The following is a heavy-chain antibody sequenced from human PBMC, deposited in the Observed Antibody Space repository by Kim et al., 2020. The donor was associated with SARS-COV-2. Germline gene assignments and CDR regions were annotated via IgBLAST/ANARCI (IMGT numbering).Heavy chain of an antibody. CDR2: ISGSGGST. CDR1: GFTFSSYA. Sequence: GGSLRLSCAASGFTFSSYAMSWVRQAPGKGLEWVSAISGSGGSTYYADSVKGRFTISRDNSKNTLYLQMNSLRAEDTAVYYCASGAYSSSWYNWFDPWGQGTLVTVSS. V-gene: IGHV3-23*01. J-gene: IGHJ5*02. D-gene: IGHD6-13*01. CDR3: ASGAYSSSWYNWFDP.